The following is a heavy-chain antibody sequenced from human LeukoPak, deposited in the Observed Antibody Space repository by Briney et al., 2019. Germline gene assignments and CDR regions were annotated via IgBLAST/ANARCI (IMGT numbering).Heavy chain of an antibody. J-gene: IGHJ4*02. CDR2: IIPILGIA. Sequence: GSSVKVSCEASGGTFSSYAISWVRQAPGQGLEWMGRIIPILGIANYAQKFQGRVTITADKSTSTAYMELSSLRSEDTAVYYCAGGPRIAAAGYYFDYWGQGTLVTVSS. CDR1: GGTFSSYA. V-gene: IGHV1-69*04. D-gene: IGHD6-13*01. CDR3: AGGPRIAAAGYYFDY.